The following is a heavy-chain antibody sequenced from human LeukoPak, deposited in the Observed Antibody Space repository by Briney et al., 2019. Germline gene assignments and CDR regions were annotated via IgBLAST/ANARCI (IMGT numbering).Heavy chain of an antibody. CDR1: GYTFTGYY. Sequence: GASVKVSCKASGYTFTGYYMHWVRQAPGQGLEWMGWINPNSGGTNYAQKFQGRVAMTRNTSISTAYMELSRLRSDDTAVYYCARGVVPAATDAFDIWGQGTMVTASS. J-gene: IGHJ3*02. CDR3: ARGVVPAATDAFDI. D-gene: IGHD2-2*01. CDR2: INPNSGGT. V-gene: IGHV1-2*02.